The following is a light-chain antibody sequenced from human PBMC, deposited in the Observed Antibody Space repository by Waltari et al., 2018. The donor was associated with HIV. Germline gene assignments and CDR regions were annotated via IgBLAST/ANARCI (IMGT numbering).Light chain of an antibody. CDR2: RNK. V-gene: IGLV1-47*01. CDR3: EAWDDSLSGEV. Sequence: QSVLTQPPSASGTPGQRVSISCSGRSSHIGSNYVYWYQQLPGTAPKLRIYRNKRRPSGVPDRFSGYKSGTSASLAISGLRSEDEADYYCEAWDDSLSGEVFGGGTKLTVL. CDR1: SSHIGSNY. J-gene: IGLJ2*01.